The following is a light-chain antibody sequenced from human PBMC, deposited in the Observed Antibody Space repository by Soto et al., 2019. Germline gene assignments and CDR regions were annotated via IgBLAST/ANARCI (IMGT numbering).Light chain of an antibody. CDR2: EVT. CDR1: GSDIGAYKY. J-gene: IGLJ2*01. CDR3: SSYTSRSTVI. V-gene: IGLV2-14*01. Sequence: QSGLTQPASVSGSPGQSITISCTGTGSDIGAYKYVSWYQHHAGKAPQVIIYEVTNRPSGISNRFSGSKSGNTASVTISGLQAEDEADYYCSSYTSRSTVIFGGGTKVTVL.